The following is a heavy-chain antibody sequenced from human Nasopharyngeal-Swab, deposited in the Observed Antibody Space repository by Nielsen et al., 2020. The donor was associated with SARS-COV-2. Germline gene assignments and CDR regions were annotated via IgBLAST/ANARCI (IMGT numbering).Heavy chain of an antibody. CDR3: TRDTPAMFAY. CDR2: ISSSGDYI. V-gene: IGHV3-21*01. J-gene: IGHJ4*02. CDR1: GFTFSIYT. Sequence: GGSLRLSCAASGFTFSIYTMNWVRQAPGKGLEWVSAISSSGDYIYYAPSVKGRFTISRDNAKNSVYLQMNSLRAEDAALYYCTRDTPAMFAYWGQGTLVSVSS.